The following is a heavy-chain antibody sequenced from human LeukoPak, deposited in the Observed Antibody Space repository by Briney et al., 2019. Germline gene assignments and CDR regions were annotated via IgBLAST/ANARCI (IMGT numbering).Heavy chain of an antibody. CDR3: ARDQNYKDY. D-gene: IGHD1-7*01. J-gene: IGHJ4*02. Sequence: PGGSLRLSCAASGFTFSSYAMHWVRQAPGKGLEWVAVISYDGSNKYYADSGKGRFTISRHNSKNTLYLQVNSLRAEDTAVYYCARDQNYKDYWGQGTLVTVSS. V-gene: IGHV3-30*14. CDR1: GFTFSSYA. CDR2: ISYDGSNK.